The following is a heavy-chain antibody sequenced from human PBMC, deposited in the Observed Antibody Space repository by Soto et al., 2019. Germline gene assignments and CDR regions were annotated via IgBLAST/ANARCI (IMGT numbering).Heavy chain of an antibody. Sequence: GESLKISCKGSGYSFTSYWIGWVRQMPGKGLEWMGIIYHGDSDTRYSPSFQGQVTISADKSISTAYLQWSSLKASDTAMYYCARDTSYGDPYKGRLYYYYGMDVWGQGTTVTVSS. CDR2: IYHGDSDT. CDR3: ARDTSYGDPYKGRLYYYYGMDV. V-gene: IGHV5-51*01. D-gene: IGHD4-17*01. CDR1: GYSFTSYW. J-gene: IGHJ6*02.